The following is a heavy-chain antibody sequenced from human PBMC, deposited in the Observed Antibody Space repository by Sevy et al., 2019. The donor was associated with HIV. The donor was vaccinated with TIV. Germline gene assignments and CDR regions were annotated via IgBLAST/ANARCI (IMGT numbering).Heavy chain of an antibody. CDR2: ISYDGSRK. Sequence: GGSLRLSCAASGFTFSSHSMNWVRQTPGKGLEWVAFISYDGSRKYYADSVKGRFTISRDNSKNTLYLQMNNLRAEDTAVFYCARDLALSGSYSWLAYWGQGTLVTVSS. D-gene: IGHD1-26*01. J-gene: IGHJ4*02. CDR3: ARDLALSGSYSWLAY. CDR1: GFTFSSHS. V-gene: IGHV3-30*14.